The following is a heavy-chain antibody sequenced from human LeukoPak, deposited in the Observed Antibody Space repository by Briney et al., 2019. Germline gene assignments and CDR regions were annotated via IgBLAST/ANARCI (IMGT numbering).Heavy chain of an antibody. D-gene: IGHD3-22*01. CDR3: ARGSSVYYYDSSGFFDY. CDR1: GGSISSSNW. Sequence: PSETLSLTCAVFGGSISSSNWWSWVRQPPGKGLEWIGEIYHSGSTNYNPSLKSRVTISVDKSKNQFSLKLSSVTAADTAVYYCARGSSVYYYDSSGFFDYWGQGTLVTVSS. CDR2: IYHSGST. J-gene: IGHJ4*02. V-gene: IGHV4-4*02.